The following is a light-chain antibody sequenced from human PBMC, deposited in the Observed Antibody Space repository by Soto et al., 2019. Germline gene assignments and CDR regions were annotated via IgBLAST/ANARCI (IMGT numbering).Light chain of an antibody. CDR2: DVS. J-gene: IGLJ2*01. CDR1: SSDIGAYNS. CDR3: ASCTPGRIRV. Sequence: QSALTQPASVSASPGQSITISCTGTSSDIGAYNSVSWYQQHPGEAPQLIIYDVSYRPSGISSRFSGSKPGNTASLPVSGLQADDDADYYCASCTPGRIRVFGGGTKLTVL. V-gene: IGLV2-14*03.